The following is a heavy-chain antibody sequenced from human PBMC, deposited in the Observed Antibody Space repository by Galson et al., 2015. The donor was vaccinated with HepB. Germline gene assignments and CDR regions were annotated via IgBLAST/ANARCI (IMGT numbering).Heavy chain of an antibody. CDR1: GYTFTSYY. D-gene: IGHD6-6*01. CDR2: INPSGGST. V-gene: IGHV1-46*01. CDR3: ARAEEYSGSWFNY. J-gene: IGHJ4*02. Sequence: SVKVSCKASGYTFTSYYMHWVRQAPGQGLEWMGLINPSGGSTNYARKFQGRVTMTRDTSTSTVYMELSSLRSEDTAVYYCARAEEYSGSWFNYWGQGTLVTVSS.